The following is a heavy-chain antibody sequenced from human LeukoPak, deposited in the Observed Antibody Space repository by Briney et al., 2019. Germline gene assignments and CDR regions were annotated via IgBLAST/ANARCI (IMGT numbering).Heavy chain of an antibody. D-gene: IGHD3/OR15-3a*01. CDR1: GGSFSGYY. CDR2: INHSGST. V-gene: IGHV4-34*01. CDR3: ARDLFGLRDDY. J-gene: IGHJ4*02. Sequence: SETLSLTCAVYGGSFSGYYWSWIRQPPGKGLEWIGEINHSGSTNYNPSLKSRVTISVDTSKDQFSLKLRSVTAADTAVYYCARDLFGLRDDYWGQGTLVTVSS.